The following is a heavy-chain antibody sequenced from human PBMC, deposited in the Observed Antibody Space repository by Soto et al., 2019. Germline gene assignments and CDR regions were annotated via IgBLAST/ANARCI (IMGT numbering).Heavy chain of an antibody. D-gene: IGHD2-15*01. Sequence: EVQLLESGGGLVQPGGSLRLSCAASGITISNYPMSWVRQAPGKGLDWVSGISGSGDRTYYADSAKGRFTISKDISNNSLSLQLDSMGVDDTAVYFCVKDDGGSPSTPPRWGQGTLVTVSS. V-gene: IGHV3-23*01. J-gene: IGHJ4*02. CDR1: GITISNYP. CDR3: VKDDGGSPSTPPR. CDR2: ISGSGDRT.